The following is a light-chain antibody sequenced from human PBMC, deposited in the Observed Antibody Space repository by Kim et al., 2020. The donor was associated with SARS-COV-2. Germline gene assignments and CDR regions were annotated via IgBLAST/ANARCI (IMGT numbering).Light chain of an antibody. J-gene: IGKJ4*01. CDR3: QQYGSSPET. CDR2: GAF. CDR1: QSVNSNS. V-gene: IGKV3-20*01. Sequence: SPGESATLSCRASQSVNSNSLAWYQRKPGQAPRLLIYGAFSRATGIPDRFSGSGSGTDFTLTINRLEPEDLAVYDCQQYGSSPETFGGGTKVDIK.